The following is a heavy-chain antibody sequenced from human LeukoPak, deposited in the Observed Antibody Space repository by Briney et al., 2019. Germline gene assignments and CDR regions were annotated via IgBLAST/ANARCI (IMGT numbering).Heavy chain of an antibody. V-gene: IGHV3-30-3*01. CDR1: GFTFDNYA. CDR2: ISYDGNRE. D-gene: IGHD2-15*01. CDR3: AREGSIVARTDY. Sequence: GGSLRLSCEASGFTFDNYAMHWVRQAPGKRLEWVAVISYDGNREYYPDSVKGRFTISRDNSKNTLYLQMNGLKTEDTAVYYCAREGSIVARTDYWGQGALVIVSS. J-gene: IGHJ4*02.